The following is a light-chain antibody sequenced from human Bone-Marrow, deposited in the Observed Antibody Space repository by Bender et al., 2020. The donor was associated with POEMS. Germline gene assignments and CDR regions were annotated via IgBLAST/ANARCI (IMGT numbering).Light chain of an antibody. V-gene: IGLV2-14*01. CDR2: DVN. J-gene: IGLJ3*02. CDR3: SSYTTTTPRV. CDR1: SGDVGGYNF. Sequence: QSALTQPASVSGSPGQSVTISCTGTSGDVGGYNFVSWYQQLPGKAPKLVISDVNDRPSGVSDRFSGSKSGNTASLTISGLEPEDEADYFCSSYTTTTPRVFGGGTTLTVL.